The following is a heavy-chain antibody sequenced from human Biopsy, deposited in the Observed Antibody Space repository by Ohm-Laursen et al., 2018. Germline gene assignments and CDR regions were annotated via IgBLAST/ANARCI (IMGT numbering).Heavy chain of an antibody. CDR3: TRDRGITVAGTLGFNFDY. J-gene: IGHJ4*02. Sequence: ASVKVSCKASGYTFTDYYMHWVRRAPGQGLEWMGWINPNSGGTNYAQKFQGRVTMTRDTSISTAYMDLSGLRSDDTAVYYCTRDRGITVAGTLGFNFDYWGQGTLVTVSS. V-gene: IGHV1-2*02. CDR2: INPNSGGT. CDR1: GYTFTDYY. D-gene: IGHD6-19*01.